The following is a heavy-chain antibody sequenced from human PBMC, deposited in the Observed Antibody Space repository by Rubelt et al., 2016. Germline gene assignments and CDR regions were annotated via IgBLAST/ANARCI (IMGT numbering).Heavy chain of an antibody. CDR2: INHSGST. J-gene: IGHJ4*02. Sequence: QVQLQQWGAGLLKPSETLSLTCAVYGVPFGDYYWAWIRLPPGKGLEWIGEINHSGSTSYKSSLRSRVTMSVDTSKNQLSLKLDDVTATDTAVYYCARGPFKWHRYWGQGTLVTVSS. CDR3: ARGPFKWHRY. D-gene: IGHD2-8*01. CDR1: GVPFGDYY. V-gene: IGHV4-34*01.